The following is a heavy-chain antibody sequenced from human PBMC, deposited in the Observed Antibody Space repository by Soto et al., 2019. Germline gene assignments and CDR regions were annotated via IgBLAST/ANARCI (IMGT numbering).Heavy chain of an antibody. CDR2: IYYSGST. CDR3: ARHAYSGWRHFDY. J-gene: IGHJ4*02. CDR1: GGSIISSSYY. Sequence: SETLSLTCTFSGGSIISSSYYWGWIRQPPGKGLEWIGSIYYSGSTYYNPSLKSRVTISVDTSKNQFSLKLSSVTAADTAVYYCARHAYSGWRHFDYWGQGTLVTVSS. V-gene: IGHV4-39*01. D-gene: IGHD6-19*01.